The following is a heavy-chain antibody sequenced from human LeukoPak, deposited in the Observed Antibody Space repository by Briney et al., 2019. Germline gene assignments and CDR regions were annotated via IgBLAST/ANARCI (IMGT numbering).Heavy chain of an antibody. J-gene: IGHJ4*02. V-gene: IGHV3-53*01. CDR3: ARDDRDGYNWGYFDY. D-gene: IGHD5-24*01. Sequence: GGSLRLSCAASGFTVSSNYMSWARQAPGKGLEWVSVIYSGGSTYYADSVKGRFTISRDNSKNTLYLQMNSLRAEDTAVYYCARDDRDGYNWGYFDYWGQGTLVTVSS. CDR1: GFTVSSNY. CDR2: IYSGGST.